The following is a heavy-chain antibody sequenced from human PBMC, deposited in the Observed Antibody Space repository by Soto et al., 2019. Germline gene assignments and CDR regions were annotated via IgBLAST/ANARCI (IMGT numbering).Heavy chain of an antibody. J-gene: IGHJ4*02. V-gene: IGHV4-34*01. Sequence: SETLSLTCAVYGGSFSGYYWSWIRQPPGKGLEWIGEINHSGSTNYNPPLKSRVTISVDTSKNQFSLKLSSVTAADTAVYYCARPDYGDYGRFFDYWGQGTLVTVSS. CDR1: GGSFSGYY. CDR3: ARPDYGDYGRFFDY. D-gene: IGHD4-17*01. CDR2: INHSGST.